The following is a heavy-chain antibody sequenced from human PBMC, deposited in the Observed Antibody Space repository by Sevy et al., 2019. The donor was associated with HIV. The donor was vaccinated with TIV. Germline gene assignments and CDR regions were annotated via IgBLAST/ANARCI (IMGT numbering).Heavy chain of an antibody. Sequence: GGSLRLSCAASGFTFSSYWMSWVRQAPGKGLEWVANIKQDGSERYYEDSVKGRFIISRDNTKNSLYLQMNSLRVEDTAVYYCARDSQNIVVVPAATINYYYSYYMDVWGKGTTVTVSS. CDR3: ARDSQNIVVVPAATINYYYSYYMDV. D-gene: IGHD2-2*01. V-gene: IGHV3-7*01. CDR1: GFTFSSYW. CDR2: IKQDGSER. J-gene: IGHJ6*03.